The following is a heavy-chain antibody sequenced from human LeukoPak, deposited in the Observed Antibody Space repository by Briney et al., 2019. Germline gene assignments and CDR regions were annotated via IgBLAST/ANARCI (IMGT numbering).Heavy chain of an antibody. CDR3: AREGMYSSSWYFRYYFDY. Sequence: GRSLRLSCAASGFTFSSYAMSWVRQAPGKGLEWVSAISGSAGNIYYADSVKGRFTISRDNSKNTLYLQINSLRAEDTAVYYCAREGMYSSSWYFRYYFDYWGQGTLVTVSS. D-gene: IGHD6-13*01. V-gene: IGHV3-23*01. J-gene: IGHJ4*02. CDR1: GFTFSSYA. CDR2: ISGSAGNI.